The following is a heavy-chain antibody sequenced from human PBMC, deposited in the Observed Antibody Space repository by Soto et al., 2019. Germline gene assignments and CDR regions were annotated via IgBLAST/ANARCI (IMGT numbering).Heavy chain of an antibody. V-gene: IGHV4-34*01. D-gene: IGHD5-18*01. Sequence: PSETLSLTCAVYGGSFSGYYWTWIRQPPGTGLEWIGEINHSGSTNYNPSLNSRVTISVDTSKNQFSLKLTSVTAADTAVYYCARDYSSYGPFDYWGQGTLVT. CDR3: ARDYSSYGPFDY. CDR1: GGSFSGYY. J-gene: IGHJ4*02. CDR2: INHSGST.